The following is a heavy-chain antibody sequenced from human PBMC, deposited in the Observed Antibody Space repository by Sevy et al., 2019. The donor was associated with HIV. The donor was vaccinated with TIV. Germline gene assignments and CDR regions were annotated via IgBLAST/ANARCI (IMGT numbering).Heavy chain of an antibody. CDR2: IYYSGST. CDR3: ASGGYDILTGYYPNYMDV. Sequence: SETLSLTCTVSGASISSYYWSWIRQPPGKGLEWIGYIYYSGSTNYNSSLKSRVTISVDTSKNQFSLKLSSVTAADTAVYYCASGGYDILTGYYPNYMDVWGKGTTVTVSS. V-gene: IGHV4-59*01. CDR1: GASISSYY. J-gene: IGHJ6*03. D-gene: IGHD3-9*01.